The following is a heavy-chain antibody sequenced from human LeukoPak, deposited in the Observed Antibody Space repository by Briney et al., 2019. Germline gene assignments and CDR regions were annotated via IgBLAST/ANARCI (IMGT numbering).Heavy chain of an antibody. D-gene: IGHD6-19*01. CDR3: ASSRSSSGWSLIDY. CDR1: GGSINSYY. J-gene: IGHJ4*02. Sequence: PSETLSLTCTVSGGSINSYYWSWIRQPPGKRLEWVEYIYYSGSTNYKPSLKRRVTISVDTSKNQFSLKVSSVTAADTAVYYCASSRSSSGWSLIDYWGQGALVTVSS. CDR2: IYYSGST. V-gene: IGHV4-59*01.